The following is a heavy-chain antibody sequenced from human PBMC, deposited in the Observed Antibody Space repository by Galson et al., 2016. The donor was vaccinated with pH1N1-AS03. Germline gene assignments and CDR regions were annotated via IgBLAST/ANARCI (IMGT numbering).Heavy chain of an antibody. J-gene: IGHJ1*01. CDR3: ARAPPEGYNWNHYFQH. CDR2: IIPIYATT. Sequence: SVKVSCKASGGTFRSYTIIWVRQAPGQGLEWLGGIIPIYATTNYAQNFQGRVTITADASASTVYMELGSLRSEDTAVYFCARAPPEGYNWNHYFQHWGQGTRVTVSS. V-gene: IGHV1-69*13. D-gene: IGHD1-20*01. CDR1: GGTFRSYT.